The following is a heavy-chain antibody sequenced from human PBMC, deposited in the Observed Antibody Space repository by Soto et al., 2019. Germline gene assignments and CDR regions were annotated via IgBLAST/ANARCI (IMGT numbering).Heavy chain of an antibody. J-gene: IGHJ6*02. CDR3: ATAVTAGIYYNYGMDV. Sequence: QVHLVQSGAEVKKPGSSVNISCKASGGSFSTYGINWVRKSPGQVLEWMGGIIPASATENYAQKFQGRVTITADKSTNIAHMQMSSLRSEDTAVYYCATAVTAGIYYNYGMDVWGQGTTVTVSS. V-gene: IGHV1-69*14. D-gene: IGHD6-13*01. CDR1: GGSFSTYG. CDR2: IIPASATE.